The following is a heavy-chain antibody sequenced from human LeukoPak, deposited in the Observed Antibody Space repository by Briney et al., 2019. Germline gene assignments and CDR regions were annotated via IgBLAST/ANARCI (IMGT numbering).Heavy chain of an antibody. Sequence: GGPLRLSCAASGFTFSSYAMSWVRQAPGKGLESVSALSGSGDNTHYADSVKGRFTISRDNSKNTLYLQMNSLRAEDTALYYCARPASRGVGRYFDLWGRGSLVTVSS. CDR1: GFTFSSYA. CDR2: LSGSGDNT. D-gene: IGHD3-10*01. J-gene: IGHJ2*01. V-gene: IGHV3-23*01. CDR3: ARPASRGVGRYFDL.